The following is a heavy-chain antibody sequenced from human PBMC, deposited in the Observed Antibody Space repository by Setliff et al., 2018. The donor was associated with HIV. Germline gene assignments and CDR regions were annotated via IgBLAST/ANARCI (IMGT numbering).Heavy chain of an antibody. CDR3: TTIQKLTTPVDY. CDR2: IKSNSAGGTT. D-gene: IGHD4-17*01. Sequence: PGGSLRLSCAASGFIFNNAWMSWVRHVPGKGLEWVGRIKSNSAGGTTDYAAPVKGRFTISRDDSKNTLYLQMNSLKTEDTAVYYCTTIQKLTTPVDYWGQGTLVTVSS. V-gene: IGHV3-15*01. CDR1: GFIFNNAW. J-gene: IGHJ4*02.